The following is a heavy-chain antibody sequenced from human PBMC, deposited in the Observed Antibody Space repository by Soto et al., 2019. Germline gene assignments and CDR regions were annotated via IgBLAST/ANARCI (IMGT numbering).Heavy chain of an antibody. Sequence: GSLRLSCAASGFSFSDYYMTWIRQAPGKGLEWVSYISSSGGTKYHADSVKGRFTISRDNAKNSLYLQMNSLRAEDTAVYYCARGYSSSWTYNWFDPWGQGTLVTVSS. J-gene: IGHJ5*02. CDR2: ISSSGGTK. V-gene: IGHV3-11*01. CDR3: ARGYSSSWTYNWFDP. CDR1: GFSFSDYY. D-gene: IGHD6-13*01.